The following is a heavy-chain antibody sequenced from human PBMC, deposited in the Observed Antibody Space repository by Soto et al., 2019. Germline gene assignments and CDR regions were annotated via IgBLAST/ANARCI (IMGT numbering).Heavy chain of an antibody. CDR1: GFTFSSYS. Sequence: EVQLVESGGGLVQPGGSLRLSCAASGFTFSSYSMNWVRQTPGKGLEWVSYISSGGITIYYADSVKGRFTVSRDNAKESLDLQMNSLRAEDTAVYYCARNLYCSGGSCPWGYWGQGTLVTVSS. J-gene: IGHJ4*02. D-gene: IGHD2-15*01. CDR2: ISSGGITI. CDR3: ARNLYCSGGSCPWGY. V-gene: IGHV3-48*01.